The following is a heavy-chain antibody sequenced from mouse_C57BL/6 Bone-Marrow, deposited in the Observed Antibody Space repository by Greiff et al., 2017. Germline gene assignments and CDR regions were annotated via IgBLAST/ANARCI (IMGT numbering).Heavy chain of an antibody. CDR3: ARLGITTVVADYYAMDY. Sequence: QVTLKVCGPGILQPSQTLSLTCSFSGFSLSTFGMGVGWIRQPSGKGLEWLAHIWWDDDKYYNPALKSRLTLFKDTSKNQVFLKVANVDTADTSTYYCARLGITTVVADYYAMDYWGQGTSVTVSS. CDR2: IWWDDDK. D-gene: IGHD1-1*01. CDR1: GFSLSTFGMG. J-gene: IGHJ4*01. V-gene: IGHV8-8*01.